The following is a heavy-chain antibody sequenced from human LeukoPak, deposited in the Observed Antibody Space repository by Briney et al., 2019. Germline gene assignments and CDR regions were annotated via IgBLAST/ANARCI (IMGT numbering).Heavy chain of an antibody. CDR1: GFTFISYC. J-gene: IGHJ4*02. CDR2: IKQDGSEK. Sequence: SGGSLRLSCAASGFTFISYCMSSVRQAPGKGLEWVANIKQDGSEKYYVDSVKGRFTISRDNAKKSLYPQMNSLRVEDTAVYYCAREVRGVIGPADYWGQGTLVTVSS. D-gene: IGHD3-10*01. CDR3: AREVRGVIGPADY. V-gene: IGHV3-7*01.